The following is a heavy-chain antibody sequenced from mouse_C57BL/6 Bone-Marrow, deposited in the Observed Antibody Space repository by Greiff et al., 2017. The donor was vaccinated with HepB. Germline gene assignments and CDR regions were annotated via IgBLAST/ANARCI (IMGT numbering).Heavy chain of an antibody. V-gene: IGHV1-55*01. CDR1: GYTFTSYW. J-gene: IGHJ1*03. Sequence: QVQLQQSGPELVKPGASVKLSCKASGYTFTSYWVTWVKQRPGQGLEWIGDIYPGSGSTNYNEKFKSKATLTVDTSSSTAYMQLSSLTSEDSAVYYCARRYYGSSWYFDVWGTGTTVTVSS. D-gene: IGHD1-1*01. CDR2: IYPGSGST. CDR3: ARRYYGSSWYFDV.